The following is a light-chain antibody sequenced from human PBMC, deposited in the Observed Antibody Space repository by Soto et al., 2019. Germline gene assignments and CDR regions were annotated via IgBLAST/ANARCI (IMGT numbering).Light chain of an antibody. CDR3: QQCATSPRT. CDR1: ETVRNNY. CDR2: DAS. Sequence: EIVLTQSPGTLSLSPGERATLSCRASETVRNNYLAWYQQKPGQAPRLLVDDASSRAAGIPDRFSGSGSGTDCTLTISRLEPEDFAVYYCQQCATSPRTFGQGTKVEIK. V-gene: IGKV3-20*01. J-gene: IGKJ1*01.